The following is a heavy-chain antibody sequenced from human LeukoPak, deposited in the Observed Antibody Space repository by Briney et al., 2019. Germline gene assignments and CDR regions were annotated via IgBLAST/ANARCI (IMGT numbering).Heavy chain of an antibody. CDR1: GGSISSGSYY. V-gene: IGHV4-61*02. J-gene: IGHJ4*02. Sequence: PSQTLSLTCTVSGGSISSGSYYWSWIRQPAGKGLEWIGRIYTSGSTNYNPSLKSRVTISVDTSKNQFSLKLSSVTAADTAVYYCARDDYLGDGNKWGQGTLVTVSS. CDR2: IYTSGST. D-gene: IGHD5-24*01. CDR3: ARDDYLGDGNK.